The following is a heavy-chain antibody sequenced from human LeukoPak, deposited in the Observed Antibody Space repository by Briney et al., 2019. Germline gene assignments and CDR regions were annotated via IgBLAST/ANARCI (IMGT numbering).Heavy chain of an antibody. CDR2: IYPGDSDT. J-gene: IGHJ4*02. V-gene: IGHV5-51*01. Sequence: GESLKISCKGSGYSFTNYWIGWVRQMPGKGLEWMGIIYPGDSDTRYSPSFQGQVTISADKSISTAYLQWSSLKASDTAMYYCARPYSSGWSRMGPYFDYWGQGTLVTVSS. D-gene: IGHD6-19*01. CDR3: ARPYSSGWSRMGPYFDY. CDR1: GYSFTNYW.